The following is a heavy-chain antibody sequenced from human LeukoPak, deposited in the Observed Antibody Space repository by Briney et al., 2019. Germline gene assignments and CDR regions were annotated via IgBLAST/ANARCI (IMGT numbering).Heavy chain of an antibody. J-gene: IGHJ6*02. D-gene: IGHD2-2*01. CDR1: GGSISSYY. Sequence: PSETLSLTCTVSGGSISSYYWSWIRQPPGKGLEWIGHIYYSGSTNYNPSLKSRVTISVDTSKNQFSLKLSSVTAADTAVYYCARVGGVVVPAAMPMSYYGMDVWGQGTTVTVSS. V-gene: IGHV4-59*01. CDR3: ARVGGVVVPAAMPMSYYGMDV. CDR2: IYYSGST.